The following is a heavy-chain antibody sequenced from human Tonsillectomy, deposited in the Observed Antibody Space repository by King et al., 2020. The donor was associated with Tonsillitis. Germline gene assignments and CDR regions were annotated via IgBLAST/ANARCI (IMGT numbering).Heavy chain of an antibody. CDR2: IYSSGNRS. J-gene: IGHJ4*02. Sequence: VQLVESGGGLVQPGGSLRLSCEASGFTFTNFAMSWVRQAPGKGLEWVSVIYSSGNRSYYADSVEGRFTISRDNSKNTVSLQMNSLRAEDTAIYYCAKDSSGQGGHVPYWGQGTLVIVSS. D-gene: IGHD1-26*01. V-gene: IGHV3-23*03. CDR1: GFTFTNFA. CDR3: AKDSSGQGGHVPY.